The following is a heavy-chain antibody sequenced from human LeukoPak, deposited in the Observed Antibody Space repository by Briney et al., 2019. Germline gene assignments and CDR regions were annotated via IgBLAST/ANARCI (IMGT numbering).Heavy chain of an antibody. CDR1: GYTFTSYY. CDR2: INHSGGST. CDR3: AREPDSSGYFNWFDP. V-gene: IGHV1-46*01. D-gene: IGHD3-22*01. Sequence: ASVKVSCKASGYTFTSYYMPWVRQAPGQGLEWMGIINHSGGSTSYAQKFQGRVTMTRDTSTSTVYMELSSLRSEDTAVYYCAREPDSSGYFNWFDPWGQGALVTVSS. J-gene: IGHJ5*02.